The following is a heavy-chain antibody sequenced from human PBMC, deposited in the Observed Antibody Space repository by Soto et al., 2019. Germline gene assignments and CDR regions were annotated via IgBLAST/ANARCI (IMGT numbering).Heavy chain of an antibody. J-gene: IGHJ4*02. D-gene: IGHD6-13*01. CDR1: GGSFSGYY. V-gene: IGHV4-34*01. CDR3: ASMYSRALVDY. Sequence: SETLSLTCAVSGGSFSGYYWSWIRQPPGKGLEWIWEINHSGSTNYNPSLKSRVTISVDKSKNQFSLKLSSVTAADTAVYYCASMYSRALVDYWGQGTLVTVSS. CDR2: INHSGST.